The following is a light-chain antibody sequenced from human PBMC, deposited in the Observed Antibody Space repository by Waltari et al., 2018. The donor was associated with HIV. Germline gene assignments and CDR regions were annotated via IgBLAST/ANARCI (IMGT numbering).Light chain of an antibody. CDR2: GAS. CDR3: QQSYTSPRT. V-gene: IGKV1-39*01. Sequence: DIQMTQSPSSLSASVGDRVTITCRASQTISRFLNWYQQKPGRAPQVLIHGASTLHSGAPSRFSGGGSGTDFTLTITSLQVNDSATYYCQQSYTSPRTFGQGTKLEIK. CDR1: QTISRF. J-gene: IGKJ2*01.